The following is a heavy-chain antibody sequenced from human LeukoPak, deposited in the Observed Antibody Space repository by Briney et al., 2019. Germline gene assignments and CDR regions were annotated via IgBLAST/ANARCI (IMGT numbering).Heavy chain of an antibody. D-gene: IGHD6-13*01. J-gene: IGHJ4*02. V-gene: IGHV4-59*01. CDR2: IYYSGST. Sequence: PSETLSLTCTVSGGSISSYYWGWIRQPPGKGLEWIGYIYYSGSTNYNPSLKSRVTISVDTSKNQFSLKLSSVTAADTAVYYCARVTRDSSSTDYWGQGTLVTVSS. CDR3: ARVTRDSSSTDY. CDR1: GGSISSYY.